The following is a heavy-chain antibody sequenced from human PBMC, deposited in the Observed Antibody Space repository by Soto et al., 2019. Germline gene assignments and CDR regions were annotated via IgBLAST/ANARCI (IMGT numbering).Heavy chain of an antibody. Sequence: LRLSCAASGFTFSAYTMNWVRQAPGKGLEWVSSISSSNGNIYYADSVKGQLTISRDNDKNSLYLQMNSLRAEDTAVYYCARDEYCSGGSCMDVWGKGTTVTVSS. CDR3: ARDEYCSGGSCMDV. D-gene: IGHD2-15*01. J-gene: IGHJ6*03. CDR1: GFTFSAYT. CDR2: ISSSNGNI. V-gene: IGHV3-21*01.